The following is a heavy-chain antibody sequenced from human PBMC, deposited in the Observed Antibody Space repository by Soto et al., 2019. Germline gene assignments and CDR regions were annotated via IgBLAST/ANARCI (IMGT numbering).Heavy chain of an antibody. CDR1: AYSLPSYW. CDR3: ARRGYCSVGSCYSGPKYYYYYYGMDV. Sequence: GESMKISCQGSAYSLPSYWIGWVRQMPGKGLEWMGIIYPSDSDTRYSPSFQGHVTISADKSISTAYLQWSSLKASDTAMYYCARRGYCSVGSCYSGPKYYYYYYGMDVWGQGTTVTVSS. CDR2: IYPSDSDT. V-gene: IGHV5-51*01. J-gene: IGHJ6*02. D-gene: IGHD2-15*01.